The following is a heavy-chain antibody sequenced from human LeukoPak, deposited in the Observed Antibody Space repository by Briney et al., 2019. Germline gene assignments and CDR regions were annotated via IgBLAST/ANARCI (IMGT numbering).Heavy chain of an antibody. CDR3: ARKTCTSTSCLHP. Sequence: ASVKVSCKASGYTFINYDINWVRQAAGQGLEWMAWMNPNTGKSGYAQRFQGRVTVTSDTSIDTAYMELSNLGSDDTAVYYCARKTCTSTSCLHPWGQGTLVTVSS. D-gene: IGHD2-2*01. J-gene: IGHJ5*02. CDR1: GYTFINYD. CDR2: MNPNTGKS. V-gene: IGHV1-8*01.